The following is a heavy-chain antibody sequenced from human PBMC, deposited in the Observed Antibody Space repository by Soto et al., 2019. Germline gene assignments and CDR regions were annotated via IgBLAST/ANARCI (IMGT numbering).Heavy chain of an antibody. CDR2: IYYSGST. Sequence: QVQLQESGPGLVKPSETLSLTCTVSGGSISSYYWSWIRQPPGKGLEWIGYIYYSGSTNYNPSLKSRVTISVDTSKNQFSLKLSSVTAADTAVYYCVRHADAFDIWGQGTMVTVSS. J-gene: IGHJ3*02. CDR3: VRHADAFDI. CDR1: GGSISSYY. V-gene: IGHV4-59*08.